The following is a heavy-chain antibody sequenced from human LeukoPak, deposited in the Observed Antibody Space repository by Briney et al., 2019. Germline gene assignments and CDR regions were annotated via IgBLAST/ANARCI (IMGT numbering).Heavy chain of an antibody. CDR1: GYSITRGSY. Sequence: SETLSLTCTVSGYSITRGSYWGWIRQPPGKGLEWIANIYHSGSTYYNPSLKSRVTISVDTSKNQFSLKLSSVTAADTAVYYCASSTTAYCGGDCYPDAFDIWGQGTMVTVSS. J-gene: IGHJ3*02. V-gene: IGHV4-38-2*02. D-gene: IGHD2-21*02. CDR3: ASSTTAYCGGDCYPDAFDI. CDR2: IYHSGST.